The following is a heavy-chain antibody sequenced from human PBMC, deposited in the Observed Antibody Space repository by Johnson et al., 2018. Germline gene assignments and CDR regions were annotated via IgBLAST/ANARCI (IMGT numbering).Heavy chain of an antibody. J-gene: IGHJ6*03. V-gene: IGHV3-30-3*01. CDR2: ISYDGNNE. CDR1: GFTFSTYT. Sequence: VQLLESGGGVVQPGRSXRLSCVASGFTFSTYTMFWVRQAPDKGLEWLAVISYDGNNEYCADSVKGRFTISRDNSKNTLYLQMNSLIPEDTAFYYCARRNYYYYYVDVWGRGPTVTVSS. CDR3: ARRNYYYYYVDV.